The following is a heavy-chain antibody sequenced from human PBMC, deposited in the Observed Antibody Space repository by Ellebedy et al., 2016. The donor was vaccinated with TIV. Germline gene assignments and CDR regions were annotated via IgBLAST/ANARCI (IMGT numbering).Heavy chain of an antibody. Sequence: SETLSLTXAVSGGSISSGGYYWSWIRQHPGKGLEWIGYIYYSGSTYYNPSLKSRVTISVDTSKNQFSLKLSSVTAADTAVYYCARGPPVGRLDSWGQGILVTVSS. J-gene: IGHJ4*02. V-gene: IGHV4-31*11. CDR2: IYYSGST. D-gene: IGHD1-26*01. CDR1: GGSISSGGYY. CDR3: ARGPPVGRLDS.